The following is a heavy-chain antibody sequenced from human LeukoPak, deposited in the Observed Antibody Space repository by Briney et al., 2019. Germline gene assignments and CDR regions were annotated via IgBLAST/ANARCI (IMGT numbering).Heavy chain of an antibody. CDR3: GRLLYDSSVYYFDY. CDR1: GFSLSTSGMW. Sequence: ESGPALVKPTQTLTLTGTFSGFSLSTSGMWVGWIRQPPGKALEWLAPIDWDDDKYYSTSLKTKLTISKDTFNTQVVLTMTNMDPVDTATSYCGRLLYDSSVYYFDYWGKGILVTVSS. CDR2: IDWDDDK. V-gene: IGHV2-70*01. J-gene: IGHJ4*02. D-gene: IGHD3-22*01.